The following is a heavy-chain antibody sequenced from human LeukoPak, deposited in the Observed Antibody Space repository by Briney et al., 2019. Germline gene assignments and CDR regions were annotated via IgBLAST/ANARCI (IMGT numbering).Heavy chain of an antibody. Sequence: PSEILSLTCAVYGGSFSGYYWSWIRLPPGKGLEWIGEINHSGSTNYNPSLKSRVTISVDTSKNQFSLKLSSVTAADTAVYYCARGRGRQQPPIGCMDVWGKGTTVTVSS. J-gene: IGHJ6*03. CDR1: GGSFSGYY. CDR3: ARGRGRQQPPIGCMDV. D-gene: IGHD6-13*01. CDR2: INHSGST. V-gene: IGHV4-34*01.